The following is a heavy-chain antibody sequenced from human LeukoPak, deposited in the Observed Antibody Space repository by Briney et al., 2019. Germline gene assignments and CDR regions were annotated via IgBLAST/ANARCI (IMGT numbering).Heavy chain of an antibody. Sequence: PGGSLRLSCAASGFTFSSYAMSWVRQAPGKGLEWVSAISGSGGSTYYADSVKGRFTISRDNSKNTLYLQMNSLRAEDTAVYYCAKNLGDSSGYYSSFDYWGQGTLVTVSS. CDR2: ISGSGGST. CDR3: AKNLGDSSGYYSSFDY. J-gene: IGHJ4*02. V-gene: IGHV3-23*01. CDR1: GFTFSSYA. D-gene: IGHD3-22*01.